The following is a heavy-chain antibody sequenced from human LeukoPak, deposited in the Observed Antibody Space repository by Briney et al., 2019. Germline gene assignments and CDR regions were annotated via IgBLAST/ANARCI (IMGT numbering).Heavy chain of an antibody. D-gene: IGHD3-10*01. J-gene: IGHJ4*02. Sequence: GGSLRLSCAASGFTFSSYAMHWVRQAPGKGLEWVAVISYDGSNKYYADSVKGRFTISRDNSKNTLYLQMNSLRAEDAAVYYCARDRGTTFDYWGQGTLVTVSS. CDR1: GFTFSSYA. CDR2: ISYDGSNK. V-gene: IGHV3-30-3*01. CDR3: ARDRGTTFDY.